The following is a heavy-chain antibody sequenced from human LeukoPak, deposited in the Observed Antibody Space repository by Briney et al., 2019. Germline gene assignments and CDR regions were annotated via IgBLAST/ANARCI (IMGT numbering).Heavy chain of an antibody. Sequence: GGSLRLSCAASGFTFSSYGMHWVRQAPGKGLEWVAVISYDGSNKYYADSVKGRFTISRDNSKNTLYLQMNSLRAEDTAVYYCAKGRLAYCGGDCYFDYWGQGTLVTVSS. D-gene: IGHD2-21*02. CDR1: GFTFSSYG. CDR2: ISYDGSNK. J-gene: IGHJ4*02. V-gene: IGHV3-30*18. CDR3: AKGRLAYCGGDCYFDY.